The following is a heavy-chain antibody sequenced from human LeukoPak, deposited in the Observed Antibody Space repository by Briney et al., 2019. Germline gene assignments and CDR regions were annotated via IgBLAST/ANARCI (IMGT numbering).Heavy chain of an antibody. CDR3: ARRRADSGYEY. V-gene: IGHV3-7*03. CDR1: GIICKNYW. D-gene: IGHD5-12*01. Sequence: GGSLSLSCAASGIICKNYWLSWGREAPGRGVEWVANINQDGSGGYYVDSVKGRFTISRDNARNSLHLQMNSLRAEDTAVYYCARRRADSGYEYWGQGTLVTVSS. J-gene: IGHJ4*02. CDR2: INQDGSGG.